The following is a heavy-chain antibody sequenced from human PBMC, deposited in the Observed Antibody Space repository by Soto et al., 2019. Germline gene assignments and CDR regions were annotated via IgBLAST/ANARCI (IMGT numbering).Heavy chain of an antibody. J-gene: IGHJ4*02. CDR1: GDSITDSNYY. Sequence: PSETLSLTCTASGDSITDSNYYWGWFRQPPGKGLEWIGYIYYSGSTNYNPSLKSRVTISVDTSKNQFSLKLSSVTAADTAVYYCARGDAAMVGEFDYWGQGTLVTVSS. CDR2: IYYSGST. D-gene: IGHD2-2*01. CDR3: ARGDAAMVGEFDY. V-gene: IGHV4-61*05.